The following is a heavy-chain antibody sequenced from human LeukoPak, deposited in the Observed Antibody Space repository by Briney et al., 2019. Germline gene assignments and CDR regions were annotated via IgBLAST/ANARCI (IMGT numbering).Heavy chain of an antibody. CDR2: ISGSGGST. CDR3: ARSPEPVFALRPVFDY. V-gene: IGHV3-23*01. D-gene: IGHD1-14*01. CDR1: GFTFSSYA. J-gene: IGHJ4*02. Sequence: GGSLRLSCAASGFTFSSYAMSWVRQAPGKGLEWVSAISGSGGSTYYADSVKGRFTISRDNSKNTLYLQMNSLRAEDTAVYYCARSPEPVFALRPVFDYWGQGTLVTVSS.